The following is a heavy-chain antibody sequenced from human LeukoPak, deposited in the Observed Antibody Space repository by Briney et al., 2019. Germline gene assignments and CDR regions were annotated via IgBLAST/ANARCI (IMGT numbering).Heavy chain of an antibody. CDR2: IKSKTDGGTT. D-gene: IGHD3-22*01. V-gene: IGHV3-15*01. CDR1: GFTFSNAW. Sequence: TGGSLRLSCAASGFTFSNAWMSWVRQAPGKGLEWVGRIKSKTDGGTTDYAAPVKGRFTISRDDSKNTLYLQMNSLKTEDTAVYYCTTRVKNYYYYMDVWGKGTTVTVSS. CDR3: TTRVKNYYYYMDV. J-gene: IGHJ6*03.